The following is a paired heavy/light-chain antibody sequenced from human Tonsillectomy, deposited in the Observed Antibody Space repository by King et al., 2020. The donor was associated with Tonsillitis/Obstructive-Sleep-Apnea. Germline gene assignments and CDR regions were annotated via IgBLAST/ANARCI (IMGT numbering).Heavy chain of an antibody. V-gene: IGHV4-34*01. CDR1: GGSFSSHW. D-gene: IGHD3-3*01. CDR3: VTGGNWRFDP. Sequence: QVQLQQWGAGLLKPSETLSLTCAVNGGSFSSHWWTWIRQPPGKGLEWIGEINHSGGTNYNPSLKSRVTISVDTSNNQFSLRLTSVTAADTAVYYCVTGGNWRFDPWGRGTLVTVSS. CDR2: INHSGGT. J-gene: IGHJ5*02.
Light chain of an antibody. CDR2: DVS. V-gene: IGLV2-14*01. Sequence: QSALTQPASVSGSPGQSITISCTGTNSDIGGHNYVCWYQQHPGKAPKLMISDVSNRPSGVSNRFSGSKSGNTASLTISGLQAEDEADYYCSSYTSSSTWVFGGGTKLTVL. CDR1: NSDIGGHNY. CDR3: SSYTSSSTWV. J-gene: IGLJ3*02.